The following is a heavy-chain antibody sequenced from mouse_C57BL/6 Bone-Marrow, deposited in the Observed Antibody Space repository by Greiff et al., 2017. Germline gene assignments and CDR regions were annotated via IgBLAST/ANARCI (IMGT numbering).Heavy chain of an antibody. Sequence: EVKVVESGGGLVKPGGSLKLSYAASGFTFSDYGMHWVRQAPETGLEWVAYISSGSSTIYYADTVKGRFTISRDNAKNTLFLQMTSLRSEDTAMYYCAIDYAMDYWGQGTSVTVSS. V-gene: IGHV5-17*01. CDR3: AIDYAMDY. CDR1: GFTFSDYG. J-gene: IGHJ4*01. CDR2: ISSGSSTI.